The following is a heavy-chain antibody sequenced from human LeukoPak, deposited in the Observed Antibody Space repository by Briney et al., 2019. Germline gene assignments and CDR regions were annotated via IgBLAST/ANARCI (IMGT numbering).Heavy chain of an antibody. J-gene: IGHJ3*02. Sequence: GGSLRLSCAASGFTFSSYSMNWVRQAPGKGLEWVSSISSSSSYIYYADSVKGRFTISRDNAKNSLYLQMNSLRAEDTAVYSCARDHTYYYDSSGHDAFDIWGQGTMVTVSS. V-gene: IGHV3-21*01. CDR2: ISSSSSYI. D-gene: IGHD3-22*01. CDR1: GFTFSSYS. CDR3: ARDHTYYYDSSGHDAFDI.